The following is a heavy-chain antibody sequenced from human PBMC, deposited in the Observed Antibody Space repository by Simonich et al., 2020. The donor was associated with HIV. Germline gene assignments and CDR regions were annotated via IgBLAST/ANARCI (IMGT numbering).Heavy chain of an antibody. V-gene: IGHV1-18*01. J-gene: IGHJ4*02. CDR2: VRTFGGDT. CDR3: ARGQPYFDY. Sequence: QVQLVQSGAEVKKPGASVKVSCKPSGYTFTNYAISWVRQAPGQGLEWMGWVRTFGGDTKYSQNLQGRVTMTPDTSTTTVYMELRSLRSDDTAIYYCARGQPYFDYWGQGTLVTVSS. CDR1: GYTFTNYA.